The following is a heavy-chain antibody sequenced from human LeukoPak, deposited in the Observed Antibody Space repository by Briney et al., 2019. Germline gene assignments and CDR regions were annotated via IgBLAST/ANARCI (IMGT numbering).Heavy chain of an antibody. CDR3: ARDRISLYSSPYYFDY. CDR1: GFTFSSYG. V-gene: IGHV3-30*02. D-gene: IGHD6-13*01. Sequence: GGSLRLSCAASGFTFSSYGMHWVRQAPGKGLEWVAFIRYDGSNKYYADSVKGRFTISRDNSKNTLYLQMNSLRAEDTAVYYCARDRISLYSSPYYFDYWGQGTLVTVSS. CDR2: IRYDGSNK. J-gene: IGHJ4*02.